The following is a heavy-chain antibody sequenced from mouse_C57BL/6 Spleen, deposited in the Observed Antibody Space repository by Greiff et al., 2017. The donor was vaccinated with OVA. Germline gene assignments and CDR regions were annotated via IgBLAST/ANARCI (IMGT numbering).Heavy chain of an antibody. CDR1: GYTFTSYW. J-gene: IGHJ3*01. V-gene: IGHV1-64*01. Sequence: VQLQQPGAELVKPGASVKLSCKASGYTFTSYWMHWVKQRPGQGLEWIGMIHPNSGSTNYNEKFKRKATLTVDKSSSTAYMQLSSLTSEDSAVYYCAREGGSSGYVLAYWGQGTLVTVSA. CDR2: IHPNSGST. CDR3: AREGGSSGYVLAY. D-gene: IGHD3-2*02.